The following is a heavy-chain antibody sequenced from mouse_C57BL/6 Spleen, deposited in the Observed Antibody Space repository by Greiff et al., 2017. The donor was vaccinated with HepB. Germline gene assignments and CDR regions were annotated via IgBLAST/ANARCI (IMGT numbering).Heavy chain of an antibody. CDR2: IYPRSGNT. Sequence: QVQLKQSGAELARPGASVKLSCKASGYTFTSYGISWVKQRTGQGLEWIGEIYPRSGNTYYNEKFKGKATLTADKSSSTAYMELRSLTSEDSAVYFCARGIYYGSSYDYYAMDYWGQGTSVTVSS. CDR1: GYTFTSYG. D-gene: IGHD1-1*01. J-gene: IGHJ4*01. CDR3: ARGIYYGSSYDYYAMDY. V-gene: IGHV1-81*01.